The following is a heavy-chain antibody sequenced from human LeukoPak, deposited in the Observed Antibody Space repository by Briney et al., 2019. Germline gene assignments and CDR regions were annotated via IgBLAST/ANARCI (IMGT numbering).Heavy chain of an antibody. CDR3: AKVDYYGSGRYPTDEYYYYGMDV. Sequence: GSLRLSCAASGFTFSSYGMHWVRQAPGKGLEWVAVISYDGSNKYYADSVKGRFTISRDNSKNTLYLQMNSLRAEDMAVYYCAKVDYYGSGRYPTDEYYYYGMDVWGKGTTVTVSS. D-gene: IGHD3-10*01. CDR2: ISYDGSNK. V-gene: IGHV3-30*18. CDR1: GFTFSSYG. J-gene: IGHJ6*04.